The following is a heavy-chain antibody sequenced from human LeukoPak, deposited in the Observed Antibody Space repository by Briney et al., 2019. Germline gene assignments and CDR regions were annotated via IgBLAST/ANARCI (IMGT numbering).Heavy chain of an antibody. CDR2: IYSSGST. CDR3: AKYVSTGWFDP. V-gene: IGHV4-4*08. Sequence: PSETLSLTCTVSGGSIRSYYWSWIRQPPGKQLEWIGYIYSSGSTNYNSSLKSRVTISVDTSKNQFSLKLTSVTAADTAVYHCAKYVSTGWFDPWGQGTLVTVSS. CDR1: GGSIRSYY. J-gene: IGHJ5*02. D-gene: IGHD5/OR15-5a*01.